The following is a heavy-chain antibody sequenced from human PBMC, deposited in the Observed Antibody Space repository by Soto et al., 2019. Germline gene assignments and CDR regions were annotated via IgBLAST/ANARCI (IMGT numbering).Heavy chain of an antibody. J-gene: IGHJ6*02. CDR2: ISYGGTNE. D-gene: IGHD4-17*01. CDR1: GFSFSDYS. Sequence: QVQLVESGGGVVQPGRSLRLSCAASGFSFSDYSMHWVRQVPGKGLEWVAVISYGGTNEYYADSVKGRFTISRDNSKNTLSLQMNSLRAEDTADYYCARDKTSVTGGYQYYYYGMDVWGQGTTVTVSS. V-gene: IGHV3-30-3*01. CDR3: ARDKTSVTGGYQYYYYGMDV.